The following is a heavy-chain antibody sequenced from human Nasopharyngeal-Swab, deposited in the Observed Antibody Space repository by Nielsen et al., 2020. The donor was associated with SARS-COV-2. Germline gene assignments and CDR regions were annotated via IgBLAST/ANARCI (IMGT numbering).Heavy chain of an antibody. CDR1: GYTFTSYG. V-gene: IGHV1-18*01. CDR2: ISAYNGNT. CDR3: ARGRGYSSGWYYYYGMDV. D-gene: IGHD6-19*01. J-gene: IGHJ6*02. Sequence: ASVQVSCKASGYTFTSYGISWVRQAPGQGLEWMGWISAYNGNTNYAQKLQGRVTMTTDTSTSTAYMALRSLRSDDTAVYYCARGRGYSSGWYYYYGMDVWGQGTTVTVSS.